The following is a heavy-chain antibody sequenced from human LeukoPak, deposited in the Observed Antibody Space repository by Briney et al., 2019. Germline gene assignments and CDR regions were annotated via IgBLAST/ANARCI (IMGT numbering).Heavy chain of an antibody. J-gene: IGHJ4*02. CDR3: VKDRGNIEAADGDQ. CDR1: GFTFSSYA. CDR2: ISGSGGDT. D-gene: IGHD6-13*01. Sequence: GGSLRLSCAASGFTFSSYAMSWVRQAPGEGLEWVSAISGSGGDTYYLDSVKGRFTISRDNSNNTLSLQINSLRAEDTAVYYCVKDRGNIEAADGDQWGQGTLVTVAS. V-gene: IGHV3-23*01.